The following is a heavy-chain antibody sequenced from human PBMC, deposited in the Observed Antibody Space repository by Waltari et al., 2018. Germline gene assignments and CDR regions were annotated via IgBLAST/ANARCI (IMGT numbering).Heavy chain of an antibody. CDR2: IYTSGST. D-gene: IGHD3-22*01. CDR1: GGSISSGSYY. Sequence: QVQLQESGPGLVKPSQTLSLTCTVSGGSISSGSYYWSWIRQSAGKGLEWIGYIYTSGSTNYNPSLKSRVTISVDTSKNQFSLKLSSVTAADTAVYYCARDYYDSSGSHFDYWGQGTLVTVSS. V-gene: IGHV4-61*09. CDR3: ARDYYDSSGSHFDY. J-gene: IGHJ4*02.